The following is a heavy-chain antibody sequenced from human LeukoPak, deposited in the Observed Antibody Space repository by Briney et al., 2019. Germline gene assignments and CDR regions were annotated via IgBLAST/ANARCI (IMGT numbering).Heavy chain of an antibody. CDR3: AKDLGWELPAEAY. V-gene: IGHV3-23*01. D-gene: IGHD1-26*01. CDR2: IYGSGVSI. CDR1: GFTFKSYV. Sequence: GGSLRLSCVASGFTFKSYVMNWVRQAPGKGLVWLATIYGSGVSISYADSAKGRFTISRDNSNNTLYLQMNSLRVEDTAIYYCAKDLGWELPAEAYWGQGILVTVSS. J-gene: IGHJ4*02.